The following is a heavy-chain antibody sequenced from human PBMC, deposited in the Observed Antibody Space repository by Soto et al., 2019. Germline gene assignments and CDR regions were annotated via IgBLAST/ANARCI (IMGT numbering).Heavy chain of an antibody. CDR3: ASLSYSSGWYVPIDY. CDR2: IYHSGST. J-gene: IGHJ4*02. D-gene: IGHD6-19*01. Sequence: SETLSLTCAVSGGSISSGGYSWSWIRQPPGKGLEWIGYIYHSGSTYYNPSLKSRVTISVDRSKNQFSLKLTSVTAADTAVYYCASLSYSSGWYVPIDYWGQGTLVTVSS. V-gene: IGHV4-30-2*01. CDR1: GGSISSGGYS.